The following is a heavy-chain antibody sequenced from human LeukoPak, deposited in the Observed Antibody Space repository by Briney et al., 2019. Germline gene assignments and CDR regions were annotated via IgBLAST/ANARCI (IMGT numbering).Heavy chain of an antibody. D-gene: IGHD2/OR15-2a*01. V-gene: IGHV1-2*04. CDR3: ARNMGNWLDP. Sequence: ASVKVSCKASGYTFTGYYMHWVRQAPGQGLEWMGWINPNSGGTNYAQKFQGWVTMTKDASISTAYMQLSRLRSADTAVYYCARNMGNWLDPWGQGTLVTVSS. CDR2: INPNSGGT. CDR1: GYTFTGYY. J-gene: IGHJ5*02.